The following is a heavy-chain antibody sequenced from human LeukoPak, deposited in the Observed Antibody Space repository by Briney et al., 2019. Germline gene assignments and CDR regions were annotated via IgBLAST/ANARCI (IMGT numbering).Heavy chain of an antibody. CDR2: INHSGST. D-gene: IGHD1-26*01. CDR1: GGSFSGYY. Sequence: SETLSLTCAVYGGSFSGYYWSWIRQPPGKGLEWIGEINHSGSTNYNPFLKSRVTISVDTSKNQFSLKLSSVTAADTAVYYCARSPIVGASYYFDYWGQGTLVTVSS. V-gene: IGHV4-34*01. J-gene: IGHJ4*02. CDR3: ARSPIVGASYYFDY.